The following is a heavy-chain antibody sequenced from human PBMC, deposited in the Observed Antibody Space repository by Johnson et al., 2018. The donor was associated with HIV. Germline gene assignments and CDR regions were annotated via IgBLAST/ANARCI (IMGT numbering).Heavy chain of an antibody. J-gene: IGHJ3*02. CDR1: GFTFSSYA. V-gene: IGHV3-30-3*01. D-gene: IGHD7-27*01. CDR2: ISYDGSNK. Sequence: QEQLVESGGGVVQPGRSLRLSCAASGFTFSSYAMHWVRQAPGKGLEWVAVISYDGSNKYYADSVKGRFTISRDNSKNTLYLQMNSLRAEDTALYYCARSPLTGDPRGAFDIWGQGTMVTVSS. CDR3: ARSPLTGDPRGAFDI.